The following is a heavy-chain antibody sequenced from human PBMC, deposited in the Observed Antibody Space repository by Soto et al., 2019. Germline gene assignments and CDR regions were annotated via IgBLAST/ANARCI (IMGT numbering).Heavy chain of an antibody. D-gene: IGHD1-26*01. CDR1: GGTFSNYA. CDR3: ARGRGATGDY. V-gene: IGHV1-69*01. J-gene: IGHJ4*02. CDR2: LIPLFGTA. Sequence: QVRLVQSGAEVKKPGSSVKVSCRASGGTFSNYAITWVRQAPGQGLEWMGGLIPLFGTANYAQKFQGRVTITADESTSTAYMELSSLRSEDTAVYYCARGRGATGDYWGQGTLVTVSS.